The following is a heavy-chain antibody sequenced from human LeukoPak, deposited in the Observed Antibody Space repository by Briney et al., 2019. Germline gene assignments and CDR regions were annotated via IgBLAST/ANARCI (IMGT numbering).Heavy chain of an antibody. CDR2: ISANSGQT. J-gene: IGHJ2*01. Sequence: ASVKVSCKAAGYTFTRFGISWVRQAPGQGLEWMGWISANSGQTYYAQKLQGRVTMTTDTSTSTAYMELRSLRSEDTAVYYCARNWRGYFDLWGRGTLVTVSS. CDR1: GYTFTRFG. V-gene: IGHV1-18*01. CDR3: ARNWRGYFDL.